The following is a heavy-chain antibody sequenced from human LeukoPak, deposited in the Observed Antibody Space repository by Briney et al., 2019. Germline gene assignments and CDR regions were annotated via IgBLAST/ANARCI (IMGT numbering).Heavy chain of an antibody. CDR3: AKDRRIVGAENHFDY. V-gene: IGHV3-23*01. CDR2: ISGSGGST. J-gene: IGHJ4*02. D-gene: IGHD1-26*01. CDR1: GFTFSSYA. Sequence: HTGGSLRLSCAASGFTFSSYAMSWVRQAPGKGLEWVSAISGSGGSTYYADSVKGRFTISRDNSKNTLYLQMNSLRAEDTAVYYSAKDRRIVGAENHFDYWGQGTLVTVSS.